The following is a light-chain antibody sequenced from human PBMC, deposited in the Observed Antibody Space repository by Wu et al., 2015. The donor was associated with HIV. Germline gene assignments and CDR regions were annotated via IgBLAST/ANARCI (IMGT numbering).Light chain of an antibody. Sequence: EILLTQSPATLSLSPGERVTPSCRASETVGLSLAWYQQRPGQAPRLLIYDTSDRAPDVPARFTGGGSGTDFTLIISSLQPEDFAIYYCQQRGGWPLTFGGGTKVEIK. CDR2: DTS. J-gene: IGKJ4*01. CDR3: QQRGGWPLT. CDR1: ETVGLS. V-gene: IGKV3-11*01.